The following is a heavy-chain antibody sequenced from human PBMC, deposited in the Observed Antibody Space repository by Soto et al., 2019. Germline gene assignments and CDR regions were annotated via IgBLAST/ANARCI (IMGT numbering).Heavy chain of an antibody. D-gene: IGHD3-10*01. Sequence: SETLSLTCAVYGGSFSGYYWSWIRQPPGKGLEWIGEINHSGSTNYNPSLKSRVNISVDTSKNQFSLKLSSVTAADTAVYYCARGSHPYYYGSGRTRPYYYYYMDVWGKGTTVTVSS. CDR2: INHSGST. V-gene: IGHV4-34*01. J-gene: IGHJ6*03. CDR3: ARGSHPYYYGSGRTRPYYYYYMDV. CDR1: GGSFSGYY.